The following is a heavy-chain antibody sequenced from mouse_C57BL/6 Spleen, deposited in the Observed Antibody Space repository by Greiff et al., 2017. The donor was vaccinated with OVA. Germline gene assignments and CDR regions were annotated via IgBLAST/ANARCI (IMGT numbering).Heavy chain of an antibody. J-gene: IGHJ4*01. CDR1: GYTFTSYC. Sequence: QVQLQQPGAELVMPGASVKLSCKASGYTFTSYCMHWVKQRPGQGLEWIGEIDPSDSYTNYNQKSKGKSTVTVDKSSSTAYMQLSSLTSEDDAVDYYARSEDAMDYWGQGTSVTVSS. CDR3: ARSEDAMDY. CDR2: IDPSDSYT. V-gene: IGHV1-69*01.